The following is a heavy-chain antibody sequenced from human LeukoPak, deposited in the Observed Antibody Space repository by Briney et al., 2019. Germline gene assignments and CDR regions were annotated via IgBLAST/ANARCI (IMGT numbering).Heavy chain of an antibody. V-gene: IGHV4-59*08. CDR1: TGSTSTYH. J-gene: IGHJ4*02. CDR3: TRRGRNNWGEGNDY. CDR2: ISDSGST. Sequence: QPLTCTPATGSTSTYHWLWNPQPPVTVLDPPGYISDSGSTNSNPCLKSRVTMSVDASKIQFSPQLSSATAADTAVYYCTRRGRNNWGEGNDYWGQGTLVTVSS. D-gene: IGHD1-1*01.